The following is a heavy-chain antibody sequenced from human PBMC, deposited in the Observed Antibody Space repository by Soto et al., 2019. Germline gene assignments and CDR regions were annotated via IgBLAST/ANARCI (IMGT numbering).Heavy chain of an antibody. V-gene: IGHV1-3*01. Sequence: ASVKVSCKASGYTFTSYAMHWVRQAPGQRLEWMGWINAGNGNTKYSQKFQGRVTITRDTSASTAYMELSSLRSEDTAVYYCARGSVVVVPAAKYGMDVWGQGNTVTVS. CDR3: ARGSVVVVPAAKYGMDV. CDR1: GYTFTSYA. CDR2: INAGNGNT. J-gene: IGHJ6*02. D-gene: IGHD2-2*01.